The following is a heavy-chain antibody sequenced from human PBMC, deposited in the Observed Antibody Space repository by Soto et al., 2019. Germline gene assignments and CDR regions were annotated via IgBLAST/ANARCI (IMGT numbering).Heavy chain of an antibody. CDR2: IIPIFGTA. V-gene: IGHV1-69*01. CDR1: GGTFSSYA. Sequence: QVQLVQSGAEVKKPGSSVKVSCKASGGTFSSYAISWVRQAPGQGLEWMGGIIPIFGTANYAQKFQGRVPITADESTSTAYMELSRLRSEDTAVYYCARVQISYYDFWSGYYCGIDYWGQGTLVTVSS. J-gene: IGHJ4*02. CDR3: ARVQISYYDFWSGYYCGIDY. D-gene: IGHD3-3*01.